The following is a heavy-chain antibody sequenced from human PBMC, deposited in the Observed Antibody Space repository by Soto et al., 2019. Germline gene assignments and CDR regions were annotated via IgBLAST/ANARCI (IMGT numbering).Heavy chain of an antibody. Sequence: XESLKLSCQCSGYNFAGYWIALVLQMPGKGLELMGIIYPSDSDTRYRPSFQGQVTISADKSISSAYLQWSSLRASDTAMYYCARGGESTRTFDYWGQGTPVTVSS. CDR1: GYNFAGYW. CDR2: IYPSDSDT. D-gene: IGHD1-1*01. J-gene: IGHJ4*02. V-gene: IGHV5-51*01. CDR3: ARGGESTRTFDY.